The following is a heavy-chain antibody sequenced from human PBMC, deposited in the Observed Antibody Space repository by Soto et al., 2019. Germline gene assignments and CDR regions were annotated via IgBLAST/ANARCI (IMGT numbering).Heavy chain of an antibody. Sequence: ASVKVSCKASGYTFTSYDINWVRQATGQGLEWMGWMNPNSGNTGYAQKFQGRVTMTRNTSISTAYMELSSLRSEDTAVYYCARGPQGSYDFCSGYYTGNYYYYMDVWGKGTTVTVSS. D-gene: IGHD3-3*01. CDR1: GYTFTSYD. CDR2: MNPNSGNT. CDR3: ARGPQGSYDFCSGYYTGNYYYYMDV. V-gene: IGHV1-8*01. J-gene: IGHJ6*03.